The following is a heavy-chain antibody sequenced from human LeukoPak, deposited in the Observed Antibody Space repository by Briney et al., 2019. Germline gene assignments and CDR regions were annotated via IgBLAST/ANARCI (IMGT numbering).Heavy chain of an antibody. D-gene: IGHD3-10*01. J-gene: IGHJ4*02. Sequence: GGSLRLSCATSGFTFSNAWMSWVRQAPGKGLEWVANINQDGSEKDYVDSVKGRFTISRDNVKNSLYLQMNSLRAEDTAVYYCARLNSGSYPNYWGQGTLVTVSS. CDR1: GFTFSNAW. CDR2: INQDGSEK. V-gene: IGHV3-7*04. CDR3: ARLNSGSYPNY.